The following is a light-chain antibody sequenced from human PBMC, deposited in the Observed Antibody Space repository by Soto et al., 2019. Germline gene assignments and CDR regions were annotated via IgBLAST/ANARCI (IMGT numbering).Light chain of an antibody. CDR2: AAS. CDR1: QTTNNY. CDR3: QHYNSYSEA. Sequence: DIQMTQSPSSLSASVGDRVTITCRASQTTNNYLNWYQLKPGKAPKLLIYAASTLQSGVPSRFSGSGSGTDLTLTISSLQPDDFATYYCQHYNSYSEAFGQGTKVDIK. J-gene: IGKJ1*01. V-gene: IGKV1-16*01.